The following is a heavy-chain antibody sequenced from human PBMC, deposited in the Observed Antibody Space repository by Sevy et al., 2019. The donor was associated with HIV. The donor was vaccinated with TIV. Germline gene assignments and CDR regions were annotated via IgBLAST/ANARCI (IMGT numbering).Heavy chain of an antibody. CDR2: ISHDGRNK. CDR1: GFSFSNYG. J-gene: IGHJ6*02. D-gene: IGHD3-3*01. CDR3: AKDWRWQQPIYGMNV. V-gene: IGHV3-30*18. Sequence: GGSLRLSCGASGFSFSNYGMHWVRQAPGKGLDWVAFISHDGRNKYYVDSVKGRFTISRDNSKNTLDLQMNSLSAEDAAVYYCAKDWRWQQPIYGMNVWGQGTRVIVSS.